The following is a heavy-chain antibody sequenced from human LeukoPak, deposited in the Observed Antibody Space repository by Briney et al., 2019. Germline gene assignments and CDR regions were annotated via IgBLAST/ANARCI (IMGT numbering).Heavy chain of an antibody. J-gene: IGHJ3*01. CDR3: AKDWQWKLLTGAFNV. Sequence: GGSLRLSCTVSGFIFSAYGMHWVRQAPGKGLEWVTGISHDGRNIYYADIVKGRFTISRDNSRDTLHLQMNSLREEGTAVYYCAKDWQWKLLTGAFNVWGQGTMVTVS. CDR1: GFIFSAYG. V-gene: IGHV3-30*18. CDR2: ISHDGRNI. D-gene: IGHD6-19*01.